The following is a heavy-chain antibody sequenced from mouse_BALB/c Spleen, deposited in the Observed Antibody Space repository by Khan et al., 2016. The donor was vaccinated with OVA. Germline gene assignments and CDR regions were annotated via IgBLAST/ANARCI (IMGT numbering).Heavy chain of an antibody. D-gene: IGHD1-3*01. J-gene: IGHJ3*01. CDR1: GYTFTDYA. CDR2: ISTFYGDA. CDR3: ARGSGNSRFAY. Sequence: QVRLQQSGAELVRPGVSVKISCKGSGYTFTDYAMHWVKQSHAKSLEWIGVISTFYGDATYNQMFKGKATMTVDKSSSTAYMELARLTSEDSAISYCARGSGNSRFAYWGQGTLVTVSA. V-gene: IGHV1S137*01.